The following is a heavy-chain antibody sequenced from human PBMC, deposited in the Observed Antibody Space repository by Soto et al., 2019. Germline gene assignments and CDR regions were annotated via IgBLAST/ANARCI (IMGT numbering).Heavy chain of an antibody. CDR2: IYSSGST. V-gene: IGHV4-59*01. CDR1: GGSISNYY. Sequence: SETLSLTCTVSGGSISNYYWNWIRQSPGKGLEWIGYIYSSGSTHYNPSLQNRVTISIDTSKNQVSLKVNSVTAADTAVYYCASSHAGAHITAAVHWGQGTLVTVS. J-gene: IGHJ4*02. CDR3: ASSHAGAHITAAVH. D-gene: IGHD6-13*01.